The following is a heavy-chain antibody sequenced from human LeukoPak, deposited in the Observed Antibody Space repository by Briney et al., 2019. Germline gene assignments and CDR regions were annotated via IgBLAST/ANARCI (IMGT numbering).Heavy chain of an antibody. CDR3: ARHYDFWSGYPGYFDY. J-gene: IGHJ4*02. Sequence: PSETLSLTCTVSGGSISSYYWNWIRQPPGKGLEWIGYIYTSGSTNYNPSLESRVTISLDTSKNQFSLKLSSVTAADTAVYYCARHYDFWSGYPGYFDYWGQGTLVTASS. CDR2: IYTSGST. V-gene: IGHV4-4*09. D-gene: IGHD3-3*01. CDR1: GGSISSYY.